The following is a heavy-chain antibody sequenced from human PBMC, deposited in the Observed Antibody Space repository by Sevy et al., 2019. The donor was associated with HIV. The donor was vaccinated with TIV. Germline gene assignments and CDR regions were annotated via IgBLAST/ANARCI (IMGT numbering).Heavy chain of an antibody. D-gene: IGHD6-19*01. V-gene: IGHV4-59*01. CDR2: VYCSGNT. CDR3: ARDPIAVAPYFDN. Sequence: SETLSLTCSVSGGSISSYYCSWIRQSPGKGLEWIGYVYCSGNTNYNPSLKSRVTISLDTSKNQFSLKLRSVTGADQAVYYCARDPIAVAPYFDNWGQGTLVTVSS. J-gene: IGHJ4*02. CDR1: GGSISSYY.